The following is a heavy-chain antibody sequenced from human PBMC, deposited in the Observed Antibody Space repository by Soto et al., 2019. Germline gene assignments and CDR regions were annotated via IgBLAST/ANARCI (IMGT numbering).Heavy chain of an antibody. CDR2: ISAYNGNT. CDR3: ARDGYYDFWSGYYPLSDYYGTDV. V-gene: IGHV1-18*01. Sequence: ASVKVSCKASGYTFTSYGISWVRQAPGQGLEWMGWISAYNGNTNYAQKLQGRVTMTTDTSTSTAYMELRSLRSDDTAVYYCARDGYYDFWSGYYPLSDYYGTDVWGQGTTVTVSS. D-gene: IGHD3-3*01. J-gene: IGHJ6*02. CDR1: GYTFTSYG.